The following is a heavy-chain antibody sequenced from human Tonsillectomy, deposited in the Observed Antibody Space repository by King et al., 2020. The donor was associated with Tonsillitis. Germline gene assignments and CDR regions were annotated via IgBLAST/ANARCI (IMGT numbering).Heavy chain of an antibody. Sequence: ESGGGVVQPGRSLRLSCAASGFTFSTYDMHWVRQAPGKGLEWVAVISYDGSNKFYADSVKGRFTISRDNSKNTLYLQMNSLRAEDTAVYYCAKDLYYYDSSGYLDYWGQGTLVTVSS. CDR1: GFTFSTYD. CDR2: ISYDGSNK. V-gene: IGHV3-30*18. D-gene: IGHD3-22*01. J-gene: IGHJ4*02. CDR3: AKDLYYYDSSGYLDY.